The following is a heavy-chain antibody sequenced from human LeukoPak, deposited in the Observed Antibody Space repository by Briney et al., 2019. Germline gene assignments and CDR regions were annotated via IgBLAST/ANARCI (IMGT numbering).Heavy chain of an antibody. CDR2: IYYSGST. CDR1: GGSISSSSYY. V-gene: IGHV4-39*02. J-gene: IGHJ6*02. Sequence: SETLSLTCTVSGGSISSSSYYWGWIRQPPGKGLEWIGSIYYSGSTYYNPSLKSRVTISVDTSKNQFSLKLSSVTAADTAVYYCVRDRPMVRGSGEGYYYYGMDVWGQGTTVTVSS. CDR3: VRDRPMVRGSGEGYYYYGMDV. D-gene: IGHD3-10*01.